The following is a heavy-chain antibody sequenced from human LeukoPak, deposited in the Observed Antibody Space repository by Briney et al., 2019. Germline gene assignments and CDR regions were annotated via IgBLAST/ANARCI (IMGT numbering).Heavy chain of an antibody. CDR3: ARDHSDIVVIPAATSSLYYYYYMDV. D-gene: IGHD2-2*01. J-gene: IGHJ6*03. V-gene: IGHV3-23*01. CDR1: GFTFSSYA. Sequence: GGSLRLSCAASGFTFSSYAMSWVRQAPGKGLEWVSAISGSGGSTYYADSVKGRFTISRDNSKNTLYLQMNSLRAEDTAVYYCARDHSDIVVIPAATSSLYYYYYMDVWGKGTTVTVSS. CDR2: ISGSGGST.